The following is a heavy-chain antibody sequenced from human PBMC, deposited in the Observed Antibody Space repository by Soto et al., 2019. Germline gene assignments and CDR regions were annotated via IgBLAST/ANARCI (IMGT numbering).Heavy chain of an antibody. J-gene: IGHJ4*02. D-gene: IGHD3-9*01. V-gene: IGHV3-43*01. Sequence: GGSLRLSCAASGFSFEDYTMHWVRHTPGKGPEWISLISWDGGRTLYSDSVKGRFIISRDNSKNSLYLQMNSLTTEDTALYFCARDSYDVLPGHKRYFDHWGQGTLVTVSS. CDR1: GFSFEDYT. CDR2: ISWDGGRT. CDR3: ARDSYDVLPGHKRYFDH.